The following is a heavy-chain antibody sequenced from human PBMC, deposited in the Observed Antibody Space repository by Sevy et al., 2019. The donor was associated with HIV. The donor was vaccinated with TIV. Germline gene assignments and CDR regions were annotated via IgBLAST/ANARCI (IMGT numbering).Heavy chain of an antibody. CDR3: AKGLHYGSGSYYGGTDY. J-gene: IGHJ4*02. CDR1: GFTFNGYG. D-gene: IGHD3-10*01. V-gene: IGHV3-30*18. CDR2: ILYDGSNE. Sequence: GGSLRLSCAASGFTFNGYGMHWVRQAPGKGLEWVAVILYDGSNEYYADSVKGRFTISRDNSKNTVYLQMNRLRTEDTAVYYCAKGLHYGSGSYYGGTDYWGQGTLVTVSS.